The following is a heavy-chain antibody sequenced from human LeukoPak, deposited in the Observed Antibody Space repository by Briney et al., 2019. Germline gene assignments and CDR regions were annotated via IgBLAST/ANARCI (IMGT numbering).Heavy chain of an antibody. D-gene: IGHD5-18*01. CDR1: GGSMSSSTYY. CDR3: RIRGYSCVLDY. J-gene: IGHJ4*02. CDR2: MYYSGST. Sequence: PSETLSLTCTVSGGSMSSSTYYWGWIRQPPGKGLEWIGSMYYSGSTNYNPSLKSRVTISEDKSKNQFSLKLTSVTAADTAVYYCRIRGYSCVLDYWGQGTLVTVSS. V-gene: IGHV4-39*07.